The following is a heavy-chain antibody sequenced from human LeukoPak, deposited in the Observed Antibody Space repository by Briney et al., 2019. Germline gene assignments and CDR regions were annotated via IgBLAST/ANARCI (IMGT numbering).Heavy chain of an antibody. CDR1: GYTFTSYD. CDR2: MNPNSGNT. Sequence: ASVKVSCTASGYTFTSYDINWVRQATGQGLEWMGWMNPNSGNTDYAQKFQGRVTMTRNTSISTAYMELSSLRSEDTAVYYCARVATIVPNYYYYYMDVWGKGTTVTVSS. V-gene: IGHV1-8*01. CDR3: ARVATIVPNYYYYYMDV. D-gene: IGHD5-12*01. J-gene: IGHJ6*03.